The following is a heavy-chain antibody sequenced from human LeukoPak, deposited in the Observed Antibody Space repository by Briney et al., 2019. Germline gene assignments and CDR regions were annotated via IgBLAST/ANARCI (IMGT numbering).Heavy chain of an antibody. V-gene: IGHV1-69*13. CDR3: ARAPLDYDILTGYLDY. J-gene: IGHJ4*02. CDR2: IIPIFGTA. D-gene: IGHD3-9*01. Sequence: ASVKVSCKASGGTFSSYAISWVRQAPGQGLEWMGGIIPIFGTANYAQKFQGRVTITADEPTSTVYMELSSLRSEDTAVYYCARAPLDYDILTGYLDYWGQGTLVTVSS. CDR1: GGTFSSYA.